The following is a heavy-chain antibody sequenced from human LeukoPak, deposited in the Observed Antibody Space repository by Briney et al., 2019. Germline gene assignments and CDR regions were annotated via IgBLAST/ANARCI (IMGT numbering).Heavy chain of an antibody. Sequence: SETLSLTCTVSGYSISSGYYWGWIRQPPGKGLEWIGTIHHSGSTYYNPSLKSRVTISVDTSKNQFSLKLSSVTAADTAVYYCARGATIFGVVNNWYFDLWGRGTLVTVSS. CDR1: GYSISSGYY. V-gene: IGHV4-38-2*02. D-gene: IGHD3-3*01. CDR3: ARGATIFGVVNNWYFDL. J-gene: IGHJ2*01. CDR2: IHHSGST.